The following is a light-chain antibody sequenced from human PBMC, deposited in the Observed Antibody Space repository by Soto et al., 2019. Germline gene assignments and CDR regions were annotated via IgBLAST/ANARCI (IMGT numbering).Light chain of an antibody. Sequence: EIVMTQSPATLSVSPGERATLSCRASQSVSNNLAWYQQKPGQAPRLLIYGASTRATCIPARFSGSGSGTEFTLTISSLQSEDFAVYFCQQYKYWPPFFGQGTKLEIK. CDR2: GAS. J-gene: IGKJ2*01. CDR1: QSVSNN. CDR3: QQYKYWPPF. V-gene: IGKV3-15*01.